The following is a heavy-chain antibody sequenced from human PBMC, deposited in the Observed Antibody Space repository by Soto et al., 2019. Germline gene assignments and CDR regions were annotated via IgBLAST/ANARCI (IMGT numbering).Heavy chain of an antibody. D-gene: IGHD2-15*01. V-gene: IGHV3-7*01. Sequence: EVQLVESGGGLVQPGGSLRLSCATSGFTLSSYCMSWVRQAPGKGLEWVANIKRDGSEKYYVDSVQGRFTISRDNAKNSLSLQMNSLRAEDTALYYCARDCSGGICYGYYFAHWGQGTLVTVSS. CDR3: ARDCSGGICYGYYFAH. CDR1: GFTLSSYC. CDR2: IKRDGSEK. J-gene: IGHJ4*02.